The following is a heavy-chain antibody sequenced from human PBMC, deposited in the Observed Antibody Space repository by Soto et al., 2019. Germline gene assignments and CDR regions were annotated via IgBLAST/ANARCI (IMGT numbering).Heavy chain of an antibody. CDR2: NSDSSRGVI. CDR3: ARGCSGACLFEY. V-gene: IGHV3-48*04. Sequence: EVQLVESGGGLVQPGGSLRLSCAASGFTLSTYSMQWVRQAPGKGPEWVSYNSDSSRGVIFYAESVKGRFTISRDNAKNSLYLQMNSLRADDSAVYYWARGCSGACLFEYWGQGTPVTVSS. D-gene: IGHD2-15*01. CDR1: GFTLSTYS. J-gene: IGHJ4*02.